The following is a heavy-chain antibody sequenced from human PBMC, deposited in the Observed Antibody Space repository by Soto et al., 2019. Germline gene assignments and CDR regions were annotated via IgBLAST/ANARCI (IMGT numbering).Heavy chain of an antibody. V-gene: IGHV3-23*01. D-gene: IGHD6-19*01. CDR2: ISGGGGNT. CDR1: GFTFSSYA. Sequence: EVQLLESGGGLVQPGGSLRLSCAASGFTFSSYAMSWVRQTPGKGLEWVSGISGGGGNTYYADSVTGRFTISRDNSGNTSYLQMHSLRAADTAIYYCAKDRGAGGRFSGIAVAGIPSWGQGTLVTVSS. J-gene: IGHJ5*02. CDR3: AKDRGAGGRFSGIAVAGIPS.